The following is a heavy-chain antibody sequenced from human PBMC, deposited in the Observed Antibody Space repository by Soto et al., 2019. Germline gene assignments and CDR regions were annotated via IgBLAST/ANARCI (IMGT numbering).Heavy chain of an antibody. CDR1: KFSFNNYW. Sequence: PGGSLILCCAASKFSFNNYWVHWVRQVPGKGPVWVSRINHDGSKTEYADSVKGRFTISRDNTKNTLYLQMNSLRVDDTAMYYCVREPWGFSGSWYDYWGQGTLVNSPQ. D-gene: IGHD5-12*01. J-gene: IGHJ4*02. CDR3: VREPWGFSGSWYDY. CDR2: INHDGSKT. V-gene: IGHV3-74*03.